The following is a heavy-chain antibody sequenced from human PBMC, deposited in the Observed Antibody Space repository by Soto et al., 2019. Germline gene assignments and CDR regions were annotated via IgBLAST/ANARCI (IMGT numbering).Heavy chain of an antibody. V-gene: IGHV4-59*01. J-gene: IGHJ3*02. Sequence: SETLSLTCTVSGGSISSYYWSWIRQPPGKGLEWIGYIYYSGSTNYNPSLKSRVTISVDTSKNQFSLKLSSVTAADTAVYYCARDSSSSWYPDAFDIWGQGTMVTVSS. D-gene: IGHD6-13*01. CDR2: IYYSGST. CDR1: GGSISSYY. CDR3: ARDSSSSWYPDAFDI.